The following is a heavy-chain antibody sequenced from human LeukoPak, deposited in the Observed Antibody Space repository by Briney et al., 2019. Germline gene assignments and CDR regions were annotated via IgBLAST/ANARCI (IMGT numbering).Heavy chain of an antibody. J-gene: IGHJ4*02. CDR2: ISYDGSNK. V-gene: IGHV3-30-3*01. Sequence: PGGSLRLSCAASGFTFSSYAMHWVRQAPGKGLEWVAVISYDGSNKHYADSVKGRFTISRDNSKNTLYLQMNSLRAEDTAVYYCARDPLNYWGQGTLVTVSS. CDR1: GFTFSSYA. CDR3: ARDPLNY.